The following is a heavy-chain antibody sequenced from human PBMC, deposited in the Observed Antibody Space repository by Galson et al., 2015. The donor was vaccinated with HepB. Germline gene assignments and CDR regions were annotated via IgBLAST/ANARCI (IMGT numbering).Heavy chain of an antibody. CDR3: ATKWRIAARSMFAFDI. CDR1: GFTFSSYA. CDR2: ISGSGGST. Sequence: SLRLSCAASGFTFSSYAMSWVRQAPGKGLEWVSAISGSGGSTYYAGSVKGRFTISRDNSKNTLYLQMNSLRAEDTAVYYCATKWRIAARSMFAFDIWGQGTMVTVSS. D-gene: IGHD6-6*01. J-gene: IGHJ3*02. V-gene: IGHV3-23*01.